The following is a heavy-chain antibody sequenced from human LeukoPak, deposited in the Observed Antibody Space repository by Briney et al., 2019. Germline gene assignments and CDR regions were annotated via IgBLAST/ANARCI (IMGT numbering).Heavy chain of an antibody. CDR1: GFTFSSHG. Sequence: QSGGSLRLSCAASGFTFSSHGMHWVRQAPGEGLEWVAVIWYDGSDKYYADSVKGRFTISRDNSKNTLYLQMTSLRADDTAVYYCARDRVLHYFDYWGQGALVTVSS. J-gene: IGHJ4*02. D-gene: IGHD3-16*01. CDR2: IWYDGSDK. CDR3: ARDRVLHYFDY. V-gene: IGHV3-33*01.